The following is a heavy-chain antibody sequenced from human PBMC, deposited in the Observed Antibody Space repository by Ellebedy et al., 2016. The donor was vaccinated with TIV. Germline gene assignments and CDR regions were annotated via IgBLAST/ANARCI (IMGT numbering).Heavy chain of an antibody. D-gene: IGHD5-12*01. V-gene: IGHV5-51*01. J-gene: IGHJ4*02. Sequence: PGGSLRLSCKGSGYSFSSYWIGWVRQLPGKGLEWMGIIYPGDSDTRYSPSVQGQVTISADKSINTAYLQWSSLKASDTATYYCSRHTSGYDPTDYWGQGTLVTVSS. CDR1: GYSFSSYW. CDR2: IYPGDSDT. CDR3: SRHTSGYDPTDY.